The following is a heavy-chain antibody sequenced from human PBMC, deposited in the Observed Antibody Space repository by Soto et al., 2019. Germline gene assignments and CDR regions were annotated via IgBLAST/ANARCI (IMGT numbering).Heavy chain of an antibody. V-gene: IGHV1-69*06. CDR3: ARDKGPATAFDH. D-gene: IGHD5-12*01. J-gene: IGHJ4*02. CDR1: GGTFGSYA. Sequence: SVKVSCKASGGTFGSYAINWVRQAPGQGLEWMGGIIPVFATGNYAQKFQGRVTITADISTRTAYMELRSLRSDDTAFYFCARDKGPATAFDHWGQGTLVTVSS. CDR2: IIPVFATG.